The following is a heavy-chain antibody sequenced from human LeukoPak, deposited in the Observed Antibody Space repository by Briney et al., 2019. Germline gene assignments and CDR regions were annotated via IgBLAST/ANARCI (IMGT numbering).Heavy chain of an antibody. V-gene: IGHV3-23*01. J-gene: IGHJ4*02. CDR2: ISGNGGST. Sequence: GGSLRLSCAASGFTFSSYAMSWVRQAPGKGLEWVSGISGNGGSTYYADSVKGRFTISRDNSKDTVYLQMNSLRGEDTAVYYCAKGPHIMVLTAIDNWGQGTLVTVSS. D-gene: IGHD2-21*02. CDR3: AKGPHIMVLTAIDN. CDR1: GFTFSSYA.